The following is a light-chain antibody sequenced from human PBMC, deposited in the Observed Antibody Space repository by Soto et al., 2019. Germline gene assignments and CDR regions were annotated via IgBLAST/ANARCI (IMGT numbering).Light chain of an antibody. CDR3: QQTKSLPPT. J-gene: IGKJ5*01. CDR2: GAS. V-gene: IGKV1-12*01. CDR1: RGVSTW. Sequence: DIQMTQSPSSVSASVGDRVTITCRASRGVSTWLGWYQQKPGRAPKLLIYGASNLENGVPSRFSGSGSGTDFTLTISSLQPEDFAPYYCQQTKSLPPTLGQGTRLELK.